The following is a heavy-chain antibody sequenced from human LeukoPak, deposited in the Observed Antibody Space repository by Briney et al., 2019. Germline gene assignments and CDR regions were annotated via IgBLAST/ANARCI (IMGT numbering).Heavy chain of an antibody. CDR2: ISAYNGNT. CDR3: ATDLGMVISSYPG. J-gene: IGHJ4*02. D-gene: IGHD3-22*01. CDR1: GYIFTSYG. V-gene: IGHV1-18*01. Sequence: GASVKVSCKASGYIFTSYGISWVRQAPGQGLEWMGWISAYNGNTNYAQKFQGRVTMTTDTSTSTVYMELRSLRSEDTAVYYCATDLGMVISSYPGWGQGTLVTVSS.